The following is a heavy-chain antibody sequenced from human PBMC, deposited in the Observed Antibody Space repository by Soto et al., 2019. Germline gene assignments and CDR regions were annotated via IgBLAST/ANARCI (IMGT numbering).Heavy chain of an antibody. D-gene: IGHD1-26*01. Sequence: QVQLVQSGTEVKKPGASVKVSCKASGYTFTGYYMHWVRQAPGQGLEWMGWINPNSGGTNYAQKFQGWVTMTRDTSINTAYMELSRLRSDDTAVYYCAREGHSGTDVNWFDPWGQGTLVTVSS. CDR3: AREGHSGTDVNWFDP. CDR1: GYTFTGYY. J-gene: IGHJ5*02. CDR2: INPNSGGT. V-gene: IGHV1-2*04.